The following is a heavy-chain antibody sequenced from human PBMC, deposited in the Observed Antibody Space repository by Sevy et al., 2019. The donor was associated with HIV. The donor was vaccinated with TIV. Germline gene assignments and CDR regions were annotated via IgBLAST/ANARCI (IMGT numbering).Heavy chain of an antibody. CDR1: GFSFGNRW. CDR2: INPDGKTT. D-gene: IGHD2-21*01. V-gene: IGHV3-74*01. CDR3: AREDTFLGGELDY. J-gene: IGHJ4*02. Sequence: GRSLRLSCAGAGFSFGNRWMHWVRQAPGKGLVWVSRINPDGKTTDYTASVKGRFTISRDNAKNTLYLQMDSLTAEDTAVYFCAREDTFLGGELDYWGQGTLVTVSS.